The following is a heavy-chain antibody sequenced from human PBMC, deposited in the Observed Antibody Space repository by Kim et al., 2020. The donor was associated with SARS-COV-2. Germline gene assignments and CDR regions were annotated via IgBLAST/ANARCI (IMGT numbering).Heavy chain of an antibody. CDR3: VKDVWSGYSYLDY. J-gene: IGHJ4*02. CDR2: ISSNGGST. D-gene: IGHD3-3*01. CDR1: GFTFSSHD. V-gene: IGHV3-64D*09. Sequence: GGSLRLSCSASGFTFSSHDMDWVRQAPGKGLEYVSAISSNGGSTYYADSVKGRFTISRDNSKNTLYLQMSSLRAEDTAVYYCVKDVWSGYSYLDYWGQGTLVTVSS.